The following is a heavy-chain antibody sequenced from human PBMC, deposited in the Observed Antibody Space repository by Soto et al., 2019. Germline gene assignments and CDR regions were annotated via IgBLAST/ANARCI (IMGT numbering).Heavy chain of an antibody. D-gene: IGHD2-2*01. CDR3: ARSAYQLLRNDAFGI. CDR1: GFTFTSHS. CDR2: ISGASTHI. Sequence: PGGSLRLSCAASGFTFTSHSMNWVRQAPGKGLEWLSYISGASTHIYYAGSVKGRFTISRDNAKNSLYLQMDSLRAEDTAVYYCARSAYQLLRNDAFGIWGQGTMVTVSS. V-gene: IGHV3-48*01. J-gene: IGHJ3*02.